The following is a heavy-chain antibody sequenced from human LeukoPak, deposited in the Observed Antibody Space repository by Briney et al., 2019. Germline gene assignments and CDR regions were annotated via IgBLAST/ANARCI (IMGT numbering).Heavy chain of an antibody. Sequence: SETLSLSCTVSGGSISTYYWSWIRQPPGKGLEWIGYIYHSGSTNYNPSLRSRVTMSVDTSKKQFSLKLRSVTAADTAVYYCAREGYSGSDFDSWGQGTLVTVSS. J-gene: IGHJ4*02. CDR3: AREGYSGSDFDS. V-gene: IGHV4-59*01. CDR1: GGSISTYY. D-gene: IGHD2-21*01. CDR2: IYHSGST.